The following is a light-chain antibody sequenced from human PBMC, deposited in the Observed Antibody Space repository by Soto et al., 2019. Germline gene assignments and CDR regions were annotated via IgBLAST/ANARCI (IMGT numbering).Light chain of an antibody. V-gene: IGLV1-40*01. CDR3: QSYHSSLSGSYV. CDR2: GNS. J-gene: IGLJ1*01. Sequence: QSVLTQPPSVSGAPGQRVTISCTGSSSNIGAGYDVHWYQQLPGTAPKLLIYGNSNRPSGVPDRFSGSKSGTSASLAITGLQAEDEADYYCQSYHSSLSGSYVFGNGTKVTVL. CDR1: SSNIGAGYD.